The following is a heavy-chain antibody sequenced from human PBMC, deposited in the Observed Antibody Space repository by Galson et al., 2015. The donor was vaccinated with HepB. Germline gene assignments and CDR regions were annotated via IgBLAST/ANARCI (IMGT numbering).Heavy chain of an antibody. J-gene: IGHJ4*02. CDR1: GFIFSNSG. CDR2: SSGSGSNT. CDR3: ARDYPGYSYGYFDY. Sequence: SLRLSCAVSGFIFSNSGMHWVRQAPGKGLEWLAVSSGSGSNTYYADSVKGRFTISRDNSKNTLYLQMNSLRAEDTAVYYCARDYPGYSYGYFDYWGQGTLVTVSS. D-gene: IGHD5-18*01. V-gene: IGHV3-NL1*01.